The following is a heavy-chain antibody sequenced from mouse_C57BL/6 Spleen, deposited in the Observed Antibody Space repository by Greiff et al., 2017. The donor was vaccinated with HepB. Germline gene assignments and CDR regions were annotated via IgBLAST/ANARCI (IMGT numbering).Heavy chain of an antibody. V-gene: IGHV1-64*01. J-gene: IGHJ3*01. CDR2: IHPNSGST. CDR3: ARPLITTVVAKGFAY. Sequence: QVQLQQSGAELVKPGASVKLSCKASGYTFTSYWMHWVKQRPGQGLEWIGMIHPNSGSTNYNEKFKSKATLTVDKSSSTAYMQLSSLTSEDSAVYYCARPLITTVVAKGFAYWGQGTLVTVSA. CDR1: GYTFTSYW. D-gene: IGHD1-1*01.